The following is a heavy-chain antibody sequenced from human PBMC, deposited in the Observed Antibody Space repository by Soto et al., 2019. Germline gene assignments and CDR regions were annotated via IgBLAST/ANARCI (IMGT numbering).Heavy chain of an antibody. J-gene: IGHJ5*02. Sequence: GGSLRLSCAASGFTFSSYWMSWVRQAPGKGLEWVANIKQDGSEKYYVDSVKGRFTISRDNAKNSLYLQMNSLRAEDTAVYYCARYCSGGSCYSSWFDPWGQGTLVTVSS. CDR2: IKQDGSEK. V-gene: IGHV3-7*01. CDR3: ARYCSGGSCYSSWFDP. D-gene: IGHD2-15*01. CDR1: GFTFSSYW.